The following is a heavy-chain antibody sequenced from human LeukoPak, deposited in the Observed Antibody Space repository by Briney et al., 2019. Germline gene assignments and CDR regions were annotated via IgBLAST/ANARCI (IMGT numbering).Heavy chain of an antibody. CDR3: ARELWFGEFSSSVKIALYYYYYGMDV. D-gene: IGHD3-10*01. V-gene: IGHV4-38-2*02. CDR2: IYHSGST. Sequence: SSETLSLTCTVSGYSISSGYYWGWIRQPPGKGLEWIGSIYHSGSTYYNPSLKSRVTISVDTSKNQFSLKLSSVTAADTAVYYCARELWFGEFSSSVKIALYYYYYGMDVWGQGTTVTVSS. J-gene: IGHJ6*02. CDR1: GYSISSGYY.